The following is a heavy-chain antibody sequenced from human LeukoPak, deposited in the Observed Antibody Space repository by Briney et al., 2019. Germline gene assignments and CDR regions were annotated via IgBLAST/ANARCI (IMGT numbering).Heavy chain of an antibody. D-gene: IGHD5-24*01. Sequence: ASVKLSCKASGYTFADYYVHWVRQAPGQGLEWMGIINPGGGSTSYAQKFQGRVTMTRDTSTSTVYMELSSLRSEDTAVYYCAREIGPIQLHLWGSAFDYWGQGTLVTVSS. CDR2: INPGGGST. V-gene: IGHV1-46*01. CDR3: AREIGPIQLHLWGSAFDY. CDR1: GYTFADYY. J-gene: IGHJ4*02.